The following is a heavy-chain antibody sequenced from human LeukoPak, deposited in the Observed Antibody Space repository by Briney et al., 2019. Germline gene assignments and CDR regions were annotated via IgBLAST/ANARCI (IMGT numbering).Heavy chain of an antibody. J-gene: IGHJ4*02. CDR3: AKGFLTGYLYYFDY. Sequence: PGTSLRLSCAASGFTFSSYGMHWVRQAPGKGLEWVAVIWYDGSNKFYADSVKGRFTISRDNPKNTLYLQMNSLTAEDTAVYYCAKGFLTGYLYYFDYWGQGTLVTVSS. D-gene: IGHD3-9*01. CDR1: GFTFSSYG. CDR2: IWYDGSNK. V-gene: IGHV3-33*06.